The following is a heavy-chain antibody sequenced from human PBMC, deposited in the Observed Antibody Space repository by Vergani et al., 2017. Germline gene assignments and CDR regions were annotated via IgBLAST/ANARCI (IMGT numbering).Heavy chain of an antibody. J-gene: IGHJ4*02. Sequence: QVQLQQWGAGLLKPSETLSLTCAVNGGSLSGYFWTWIRQSPGKGLQWIGEIHHRGSTNYNPSLKTRVSISIDPSKRQFSLKLVAVTAADTAVYYCARGLDSESFRVPFDYWGQGTLVTVSS. CDR2: IHHRGST. D-gene: IGHD1-26*01. CDR1: GGSLSGYF. V-gene: IGHV4-34*01. CDR3: ARGLDSESFRVPFDY.